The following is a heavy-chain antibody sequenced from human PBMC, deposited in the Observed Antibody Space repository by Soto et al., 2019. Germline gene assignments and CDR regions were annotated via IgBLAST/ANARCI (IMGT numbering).Heavy chain of an antibody. CDR3: ASGAELDSSGYLGYFQH. Sequence: EVQLVESGGGLVQPGRSLRLSCAASGFTLDDYAMHWVRQAPGKGLEWVSGISWNSGSIGYADSVKGRFTISRDNAKNSLYLQMNSLRAEDTALYYRASGAELDSSGYLGYFQHWGQGTLVTVST. CDR2: ISWNSGSI. D-gene: IGHD3-22*01. V-gene: IGHV3-9*01. J-gene: IGHJ1*01. CDR1: GFTLDDYA.